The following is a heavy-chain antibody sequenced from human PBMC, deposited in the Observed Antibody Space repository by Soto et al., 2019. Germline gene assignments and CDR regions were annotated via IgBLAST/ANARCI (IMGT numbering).Heavy chain of an antibody. CDR1: GFTFSGSA. CDR2: IRSKANSYAT. V-gene: IGHV3-73*01. CDR3: TRPELVRPATLTPGDDYYYYGMDV. Sequence: GGSLRLSCAASGFTFSGSAMHWVRQASGKGLEWVGRIRSKANSYATAYAASVKGRFTISRDDSKNTAYLQMNSLKTEDTAVYYCTRPELVRPATLTPGDDYYYYGMDVWGQGTTVTVSS. J-gene: IGHJ6*02. D-gene: IGHD1-26*01.